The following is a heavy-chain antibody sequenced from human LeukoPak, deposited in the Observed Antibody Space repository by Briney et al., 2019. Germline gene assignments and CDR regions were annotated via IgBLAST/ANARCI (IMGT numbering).Heavy chain of an antibody. Sequence: SETLSLTCAVYGGSFSGYYWSWIRQPPGKGLEWIGEINHSGSTNYNPSLKSRVTISVDTSQNQFSLKLSSVTAADTAVYYCAREPIRKYCSSTSCPRYYYYGMDVWGKGTTVTVSS. V-gene: IGHV4-34*01. CDR2: INHSGST. D-gene: IGHD2-2*01. J-gene: IGHJ6*04. CDR1: GGSFSGYY. CDR3: AREPIRKYCSSTSCPRYYYYGMDV.